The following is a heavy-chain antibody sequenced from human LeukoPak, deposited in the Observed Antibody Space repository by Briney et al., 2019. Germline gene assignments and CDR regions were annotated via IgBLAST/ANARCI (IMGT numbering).Heavy chain of an antibody. CDR2: INPSGGST. CDR3: ARGNHDHHDY. V-gene: IGHV1-46*01. J-gene: IGHJ4*02. CDR1: GYTFTSYY. D-gene: IGHD3-3*01. Sequence: ASVRVSCKASGYTFTSYYIHWVRQAPGQGLGWMGLINPSGGSTSYAQKFQGRVTMTRDTSTSTVYMELSSLRSEDTAVYYCARGNHDHHDYWGQGTLVTVSS.